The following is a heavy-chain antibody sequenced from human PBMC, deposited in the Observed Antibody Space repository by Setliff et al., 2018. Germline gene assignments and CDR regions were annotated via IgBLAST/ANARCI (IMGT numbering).Heavy chain of an antibody. CDR1: GVSISSYY. D-gene: IGHD2-21*02. V-gene: IGHV4-4*07. CDR3: ARDLYCGGHCYQLFDS. Sequence: PSETLSLTCNVSGVSISSYYWSWIRQPAGKKLEWIGRIYPSGGTNYNPSLKSRVTISVDTSKNHFSLKLTSVTAADTAVYYCARDLYCGGHCYQLFDSWGQGTMVTVSS. CDR2: IYPSGGT. J-gene: IGHJ4*02.